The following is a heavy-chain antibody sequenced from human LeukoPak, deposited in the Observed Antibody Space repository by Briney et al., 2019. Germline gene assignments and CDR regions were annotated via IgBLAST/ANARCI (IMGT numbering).Heavy chain of an antibody. CDR2: ISYDGSNK. CDR1: GFTFSSYA. Sequence: GRSLRLSCAASGFTFSSYAMHWVRQAPGKGLEWVAVISYDGSNKYYADSVKGRFTITRDNSKNTLYLQMNSLRAEDTAVYYCAKGRFGVVTEFDYWGQGTLVTVSS. D-gene: IGHD3-3*01. J-gene: IGHJ4*02. CDR3: AKGRFGVVTEFDY. V-gene: IGHV3-30-3*01.